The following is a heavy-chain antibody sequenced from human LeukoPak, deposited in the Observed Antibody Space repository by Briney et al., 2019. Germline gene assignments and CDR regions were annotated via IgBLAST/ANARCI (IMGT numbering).Heavy chain of an antibody. J-gene: IGHJ4*02. CDR1: GFTFSNYA. Sequence: PGGSLRLSCAASGFTFSNYAMTWVRQAPGKGLECVSIISDSDGGIYYADSVKGRFTISRDNSKNTLYLQMNGLRAEDTAVYYCGRRAGSNGLFDYWGQGTLVTVSS. CDR3: GRRAGSNGLFDY. D-gene: IGHD4-11*01. CDR2: ISDSDGGI. V-gene: IGHV3-23*01.